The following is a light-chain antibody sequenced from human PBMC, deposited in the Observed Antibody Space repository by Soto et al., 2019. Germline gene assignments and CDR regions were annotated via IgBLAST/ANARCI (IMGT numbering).Light chain of an antibody. Sequence: DIQMTQSPSTLSASVGDRVTITCRASQSISSWLAWFQQKPGKAPNLLIYDASSLQFGVPSRFSGSGSGTEFTLTISSLQPEDFATYYCLQHNTYPRTFGQGTKVDIK. CDR2: DAS. CDR3: LQHNTYPRT. J-gene: IGKJ1*01. V-gene: IGKV1-5*01. CDR1: QSISSW.